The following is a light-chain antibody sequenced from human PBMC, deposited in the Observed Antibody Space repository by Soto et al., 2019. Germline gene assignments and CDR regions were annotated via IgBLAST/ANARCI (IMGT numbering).Light chain of an antibody. CDR3: CSCGGYLWV. CDR1: SSDVGGYDY. CDR2: DVT. J-gene: IGLJ3*02. V-gene: IGLV2-11*01. Sequence: QSVLTQPRSVSGSPGQSVTISCTGTSSDVGGYDYVSWFQHHPGKVPKLMIYDVTKRPSGVPDRFSASKSGNTASLTISGLQAEDEADYYCCSCGGYLWVFGGGTKVTVL.